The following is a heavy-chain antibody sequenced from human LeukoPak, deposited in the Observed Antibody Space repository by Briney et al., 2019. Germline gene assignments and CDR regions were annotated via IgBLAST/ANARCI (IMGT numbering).Heavy chain of an antibody. J-gene: IGHJ4*02. Sequence: SETLSLTCPVSGGSISSSSYYWSWIRQPPGKGPEWIGYIYYSGSTNYNPSLKSRVTISVDTPKNQFSLKLSSVTAADTAVYYCARLEWGEAPFDYWGQGTLVTVSS. D-gene: IGHD3-3*01. CDR3: ARLEWGEAPFDY. V-gene: IGHV4-61*01. CDR2: IYYSGST. CDR1: GGSISSSSYY.